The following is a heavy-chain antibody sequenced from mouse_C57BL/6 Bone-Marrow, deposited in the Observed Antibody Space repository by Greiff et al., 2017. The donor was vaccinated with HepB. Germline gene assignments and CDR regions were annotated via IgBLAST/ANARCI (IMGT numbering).Heavy chain of an antibody. Sequence: QVQLQQPGAELVRPGTSVKLSCKASGYTFTSYWMHWVKQRPGQGLEWIGVIDPSDSYTNYNQKFKGKATLTVDTSSSTAYMQLSSLTSEDSAVYYCARDGSNFDYWGQGTTLTVSS. CDR2: IDPSDSYT. CDR3: ARDGSNFDY. CDR1: GYTFTSYW. V-gene: IGHV1-59*01. J-gene: IGHJ2*01. D-gene: IGHD1-1*01.